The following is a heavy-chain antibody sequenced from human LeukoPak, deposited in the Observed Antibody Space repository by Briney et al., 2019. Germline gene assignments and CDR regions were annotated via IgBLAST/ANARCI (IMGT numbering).Heavy chain of an antibody. CDR1: GGSISSGGYF. CDR3: AGNGEHSSSSQYYYYYMDV. D-gene: IGHD6-6*01. V-gene: IGHV4-31*03. J-gene: IGHJ6*03. CDR2: IYDSGIT. Sequence: SETLSLTCTVSGGSISSGGYFWSWIRQHPGKGLEWIVYIYDSGITYYNPSLKSRVTISVDTPKNQFSLKLSSVPGADTAVYYCAGNGEHSSSSQYYYYYMDVWARGPTVTASS.